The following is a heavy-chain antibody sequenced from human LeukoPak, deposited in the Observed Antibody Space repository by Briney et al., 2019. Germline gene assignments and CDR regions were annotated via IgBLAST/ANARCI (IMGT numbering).Heavy chain of an antibody. V-gene: IGHV4-4*02. D-gene: IGHD2-2*01. CDR2: IYHSGTT. CDR3: ANKVYCSTTSCYHAGY. Sequence: GSLRLSCGASGFTFSTYWMSWVRQAPGKGLEWIGEIYHSGTTNYNPSLKSRVTISFDTSKNQFSLNLRSVTAADTAVYYCANKVYCSTTSCYHAGYWGQGTLVTVSS. J-gene: IGHJ4*02. CDR1: GFTFSTYW.